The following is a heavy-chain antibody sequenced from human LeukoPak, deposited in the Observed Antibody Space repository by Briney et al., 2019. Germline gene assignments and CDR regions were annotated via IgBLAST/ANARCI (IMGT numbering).Heavy chain of an antibody. J-gene: IGHJ3*02. CDR1: GYTFTGYY. Sequence: ASVKVSSKTSGYTFTGYYMHWVRQAPGQGLEWMGWINPNSGGTNYAQKFQGRVTMTRDTSISTAYMELSRLRSDDTAVYYCARGSTIFGVVIIPVPAFDIWGQGTMVTVSS. D-gene: IGHD3-3*01. CDR2: INPNSGGT. CDR3: ARGSTIFGVVIIPVPAFDI. V-gene: IGHV1-2*02.